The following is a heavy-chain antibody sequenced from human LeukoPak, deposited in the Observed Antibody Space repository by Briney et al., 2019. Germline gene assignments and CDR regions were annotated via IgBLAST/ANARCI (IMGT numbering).Heavy chain of an antibody. CDR3: AILFVYYDSRVFFDY. Sequence: ASVKVSCKASGYTFTGYYMHWVRQAPGQGLEWMGWINPNSGGTNYAQKFQGRVTMTRDTSISTAYMELSRLRSDDPAVYYCAILFVYYDSRVFFDYGGRGPLVTAPS. CDR2: INPNSGGT. D-gene: IGHD3-22*01. J-gene: IGHJ4*02. CDR1: GYTFTGYY. V-gene: IGHV1-2*02.